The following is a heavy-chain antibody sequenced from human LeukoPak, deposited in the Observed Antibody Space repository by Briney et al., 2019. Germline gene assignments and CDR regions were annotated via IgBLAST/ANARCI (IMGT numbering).Heavy chain of an antibody. CDR3: ARERSRGIAVAGGGHWYCDL. CDR2: ISSSSYI. V-gene: IGHV3-21*01. CDR1: GFTFSSYS. D-gene: IGHD6-19*01. Sequence: GGSLRLSCAASGFTFSSYSMNWVRQAPGKGLEWVSSISSSSYIYYADSVKGRFTISRDNAKNSLYLQMNSLRAEDTAVYYCARERSRGIAVAGGGHWYCDLWGRGTLVTVSS. J-gene: IGHJ2*01.